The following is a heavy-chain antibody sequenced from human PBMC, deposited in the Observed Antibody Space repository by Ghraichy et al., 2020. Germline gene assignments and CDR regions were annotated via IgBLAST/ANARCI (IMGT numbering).Heavy chain of an antibody. Sequence: SLNISCTVSGDSISRRGYSWSWIRQSPGKGLEWIGYISHGGDTSYNPSLMSRVTVSVEGSRNQFSLRLSSVTAADTAVYYCARVYGGTFDSWGQGTLVTVSS. CDR2: ISHGGDT. D-gene: IGHD4-23*01. CDR3: ARVYGGTFDS. CDR1: GDSISRRGYS. J-gene: IGHJ4*02. V-gene: IGHV4-30-2*06.